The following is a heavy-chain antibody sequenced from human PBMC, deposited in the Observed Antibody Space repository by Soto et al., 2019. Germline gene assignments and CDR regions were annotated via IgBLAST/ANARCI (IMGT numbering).Heavy chain of an antibody. V-gene: IGHV1-18*01. Sequence: QVQLVQSGAEVKKPGASVKVSCKASGYIFTSYGISWVRQAPGQGPEWMGRISTYNGNTNYVEKLQGRVNMTTDSSTNTSYMELRILKYDDTSVYYCARDPGYNTTWQQAFNLWGQGTMVTVSS. CDR1: GYIFTSYG. CDR3: ARDPGYNTTWQQAFNL. D-gene: IGHD5-12*01. CDR2: ISTYNGNT. J-gene: IGHJ3*01.